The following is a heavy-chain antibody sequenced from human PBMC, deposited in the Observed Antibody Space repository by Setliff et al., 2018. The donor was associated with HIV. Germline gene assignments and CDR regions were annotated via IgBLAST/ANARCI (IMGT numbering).Heavy chain of an antibody. D-gene: IGHD3-22*01. J-gene: IGHJ4*02. CDR3: ARAQTYYSDSSGYYSQY. V-gene: IGHV1-3*01. Sequence: ASVKVSCKASGYTFTSYALHWVRQAPGQRLKWMGWLNAGNGDTKYSQNFQDRVAITRDTSASTAYMELSSLRSEDTAVYYCARAQTYYSDSSGYYSQYWGQGTLVTVSS. CDR1: GYTFTSYA. CDR2: LNAGNGDT.